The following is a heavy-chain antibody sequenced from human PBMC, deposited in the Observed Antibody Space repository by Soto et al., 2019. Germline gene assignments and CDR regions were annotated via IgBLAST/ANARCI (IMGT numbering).Heavy chain of an antibody. Sequence: GGSLRLSCAASGFTFSSYSMNWVRQAPGKGLEWVSYISSSSSTIYYADSVKGRFTISRDNAKNSLYLQMNSLRAEDTAVYYCARDPGVVVPAAPDYWGQGTLVTVSS. CDR3: ARDPGVVVPAAPDY. J-gene: IGHJ4*02. V-gene: IGHV3-48*01. CDR1: GFTFSSYS. CDR2: ISSSSSTI. D-gene: IGHD2-2*01.